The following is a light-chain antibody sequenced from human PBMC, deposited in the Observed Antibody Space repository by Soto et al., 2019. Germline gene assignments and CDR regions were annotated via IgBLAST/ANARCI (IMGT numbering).Light chain of an antibody. CDR1: QSVSSSH. Sequence: EVEFTQSPGTLSLSPGERATLSCRASQSVSSSHLAWYQQKRGQAPRLLIYDTSTRATGIPDRFSGSGSGTDFTLTTSRLEPEDFAVYHCQQYGASPWTFGQGTKVDIK. V-gene: IGKV3-20*01. CDR3: QQYGASPWT. CDR2: DTS. J-gene: IGKJ1*01.